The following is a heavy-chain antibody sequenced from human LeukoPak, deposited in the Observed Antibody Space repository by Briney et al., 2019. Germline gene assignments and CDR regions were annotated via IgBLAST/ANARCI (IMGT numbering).Heavy chain of an antibody. D-gene: IGHD5-24*01. Sequence: VASVKVSCKASRYTFTDYYIHWVRQAPGQGLEWMGWIFPSSGGTKYAQKLQGRVTMTRDTSINTAYMELSSLTSDDTAVYYCARDLPGDGHNSAYDVWGQGTKVTVSS. CDR2: IFPSSGGT. J-gene: IGHJ3*01. V-gene: IGHV1-2*02. CDR1: RYTFTDYY. CDR3: ARDLPGDGHNSAYDV.